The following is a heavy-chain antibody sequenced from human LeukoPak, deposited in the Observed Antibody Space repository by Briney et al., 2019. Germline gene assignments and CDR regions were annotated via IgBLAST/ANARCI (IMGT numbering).Heavy chain of an antibody. CDR1: GFTFSSYG. Sequence: GGSLRLSCAASGFTFSSYGMHWVRQAPGKGLEWVAFIRYDGSSKYYADSVKGRFTISRDNSKNTLYLQMNSLRAEDTAVYYCAERVVPAADAFDIWGQGTMVTVSS. V-gene: IGHV3-30*02. D-gene: IGHD2-2*01. CDR2: IRYDGSSK. CDR3: AERVVPAADAFDI. J-gene: IGHJ3*02.